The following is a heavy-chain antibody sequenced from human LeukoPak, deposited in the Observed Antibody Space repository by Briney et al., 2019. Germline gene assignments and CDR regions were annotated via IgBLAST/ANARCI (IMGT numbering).Heavy chain of an antibody. CDR1: GFTFSSNY. CDR3: ARDTPYYYDSSGYSAS. V-gene: IGHV3-53*01. Sequence: GGSLRLSCAASGFTFSSNYMSWVRQAPGKGLEWVSVIYSGGRTYYADSVKGRFTISRDNSKNALYLQMNSLRAEDTAVYYCARDTPYYYDSSGYSASWGQGTLVTVSS. D-gene: IGHD3-22*01. CDR2: IYSGGRT. J-gene: IGHJ5*02.